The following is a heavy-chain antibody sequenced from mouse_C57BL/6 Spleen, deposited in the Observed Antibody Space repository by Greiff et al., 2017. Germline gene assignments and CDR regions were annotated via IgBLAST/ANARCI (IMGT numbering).Heavy chain of an antibody. CDR2: IDPSDSYT. CDR3: AGSWDVPWFAY. V-gene: IGHV1-69*01. CDR1: GYTFTSYW. Sequence: VKLQQPGAELVMPGASVKLSCKASGYTFTSYWMHWVKQRPGQGLEWIGEIDPSDSYTNYNQKFKGKSTLTVDKSSSTAYMQLSSLTSEDSAVYYCAGSWDVPWFAYWGQGTLVTVSA. J-gene: IGHJ3*01. D-gene: IGHD4-1*01.